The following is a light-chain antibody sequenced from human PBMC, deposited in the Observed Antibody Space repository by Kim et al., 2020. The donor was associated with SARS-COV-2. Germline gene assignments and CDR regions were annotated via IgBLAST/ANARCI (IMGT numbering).Light chain of an antibody. V-gene: IGKV3-11*01. Sequence: EIVLTQSPATLSLSPGETATLSCRASQSISSQLAWYQQKPGQAPRLLIYDASSRATGIPARFSGSGSGTDFTLTISSLEPEDSAVYYCQQRSNWPPRTFGGGTKVDIK. J-gene: IGKJ4*02. CDR3: QQRSNWPPRT. CDR2: DAS. CDR1: QSISSQ.